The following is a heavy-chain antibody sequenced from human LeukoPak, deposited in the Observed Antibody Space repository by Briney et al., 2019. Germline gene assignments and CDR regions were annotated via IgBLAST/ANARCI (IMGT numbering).Heavy chain of an antibody. CDR2: IYDRGPA. D-gene: IGHD3-10*01. V-gene: IGHV4-30-2*01. CDR1: GYAIISGGFS. Sequence: SETLSLTCTVSGYAIISGGFSWNWIRQPPCKGLEWIGCIYDRGPAHYNPSLKSRFTISVDRPKNQFFLNVTSLTAADTAVYYCARSRQASGLFSSWGQGTLVVVSS. J-gene: IGHJ5*02. CDR3: ARSRQASGLFSS.